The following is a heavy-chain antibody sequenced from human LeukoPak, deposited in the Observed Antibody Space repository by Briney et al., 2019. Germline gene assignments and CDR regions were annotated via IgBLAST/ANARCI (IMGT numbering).Heavy chain of an antibody. CDR3: ARASLSAGNFDY. V-gene: IGHV1-69*05. CDR2: IIPIFGTA. CDR1: GGAFSSYA. D-gene: IGHD6-13*01. Sequence: SSVKVSCKASGGAFSSYAISWVRQAPGQGLEWMGGIIPIFGTANYAQKFQGRVTITTDESTSTAYMELSSLRSEDTAVYYCARASLSAGNFDYWGQGTLVTVSS. J-gene: IGHJ4*02.